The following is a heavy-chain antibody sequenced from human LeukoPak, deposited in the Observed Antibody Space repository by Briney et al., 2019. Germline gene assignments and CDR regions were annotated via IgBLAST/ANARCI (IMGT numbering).Heavy chain of an antibody. CDR1: GASISSGGNS. D-gene: IGHD6-13*01. CDR2: ISHRGTT. Sequence: TLSLTCAVSGASISSGGNSWSWIRQAPGKGLEWIGYISHRGTTYYTPSLKSRVTISLDRPKNQFSLNLSSVTAADTAVYYCARGVEGVYAFDIWGQGTMVTVSS. V-gene: IGHV4-30-2*01. J-gene: IGHJ3*02. CDR3: ARGVEGVYAFDI.